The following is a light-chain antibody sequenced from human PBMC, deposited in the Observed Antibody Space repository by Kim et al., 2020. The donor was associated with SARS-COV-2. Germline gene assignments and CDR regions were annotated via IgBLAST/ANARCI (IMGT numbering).Light chain of an antibody. CDR3: SSYAGSNNFV. CDR1: SSDVGGYNY. CDR2: DVS. Sequence: QSALTQPPSASGSPGQSVTISCTGTSSDVGGYNYVSWYQQHPGKAPKVMIYDVSKRPSGVPDRFSGSKSGNTASLTVSGLQAEDEADYYCSSYAGSNNFVFGTGTKVTVL. J-gene: IGLJ1*01. V-gene: IGLV2-8*01.